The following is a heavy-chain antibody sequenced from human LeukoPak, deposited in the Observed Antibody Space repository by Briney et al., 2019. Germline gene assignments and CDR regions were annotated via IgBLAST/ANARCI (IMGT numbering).Heavy chain of an antibody. Sequence: GGSLRLSCADSGFTFCSYAMNWVRQAPGKGLEWVSVISGSGGSTYYADSVKGRFSISRDNSKNTLSLQMDSLRVEDTAVYYCAKGGYSDGWYFFDYWGQGALVTVSS. CDR2: ISGSGGST. D-gene: IGHD6-19*01. V-gene: IGHV3-23*01. CDR3: AKGGYSDGWYFFDY. J-gene: IGHJ4*02. CDR1: GFTFCSYA.